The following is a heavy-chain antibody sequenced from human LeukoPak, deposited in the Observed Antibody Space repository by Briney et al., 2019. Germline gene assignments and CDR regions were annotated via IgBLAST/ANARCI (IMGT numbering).Heavy chain of an antibody. CDR1: GGTFSSYA. J-gene: IGHJ4*02. CDR2: IIPIFGTA. V-gene: IGHV1-69*05. CDR3: ARGWVQLWRFDY. D-gene: IGHD5-18*01. Sequence: GASVKVSCKASGGTFSSYAISWVRQAPGQGLEWMGGIIPIFGTANYAQKFQGRVTITTDESTSTAYMELSSLRSEDTAVYYCARGWVQLWRFDYWGQGTLVTVSS.